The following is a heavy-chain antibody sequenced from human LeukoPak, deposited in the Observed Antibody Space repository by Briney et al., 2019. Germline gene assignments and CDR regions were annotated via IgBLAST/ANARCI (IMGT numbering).Heavy chain of an antibody. Sequence: SETLSLTCNVSGGSISSDGYFWCWIRQPPGKGLECIGYIYHSGSTSYNPSLNSRVTISVDRSENQFSLRLSSVTVADTAVYYCARSRDGYNPSFDYWGQGTLVTVSS. D-gene: IGHD5-24*01. CDR3: ARSRDGYNPSFDY. J-gene: IGHJ4*02. CDR1: GGSISSDGYF. V-gene: IGHV4-30-2*01. CDR2: IYHSGST.